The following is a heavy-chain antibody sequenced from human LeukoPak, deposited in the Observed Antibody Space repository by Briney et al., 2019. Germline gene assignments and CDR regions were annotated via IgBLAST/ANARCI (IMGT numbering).Heavy chain of an antibody. CDR3: ARGRVLWSVAAEAFDY. CDR2: ISSSSSTI. Sequence: GGSLRLSCAASGFTFSSYSMNWVRQAPGKGLEWVSYISSSSSTIYYADSVKGRFTISRDNAKNSLYLQMNSLRAEDTAVYYCARGRVLWSVAAEAFDYWGQGTLVTVAS. V-gene: IGHV3-48*01. J-gene: IGHJ4*02. CDR1: GFTFSSYS. D-gene: IGHD6-19*01.